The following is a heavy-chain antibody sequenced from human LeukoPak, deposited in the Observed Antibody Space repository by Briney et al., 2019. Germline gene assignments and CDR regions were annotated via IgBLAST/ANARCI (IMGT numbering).Heavy chain of an antibody. CDR3: ARGSYSSSALLDP. CDR1: GFTFSSFA. Sequence: GGSLRLSCAASGFTFSSFAMSWVRQAPGKELAWVSTISGSGDNTYYADSVKGRFTISRDNANNSLYLQMNSLRAEDTAVYYCARGSYSSSALLDPWGQGTLVTVSS. D-gene: IGHD6-6*01. J-gene: IGHJ5*02. V-gene: IGHV3-23*01. CDR2: ISGSGDNT.